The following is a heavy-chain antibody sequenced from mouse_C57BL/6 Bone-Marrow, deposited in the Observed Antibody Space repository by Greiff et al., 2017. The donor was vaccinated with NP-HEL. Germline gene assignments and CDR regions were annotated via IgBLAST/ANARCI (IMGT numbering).Heavy chain of an antibody. CDR3: AREGSFYYYGSSFFDY. J-gene: IGHJ2*01. CDR1: GYTFTSYW. V-gene: IGHV1-55*01. Sequence: QVQLQQPGAELVKPGASVKMSSKASGYTFTSYWITWVKQRPGPGLEWIGDIYPGSGSTNYNEKFKSKATLTVDTSSSTAYMQLSSLTSEDSAVYYCAREGSFYYYGSSFFDYWGQGTTLTVSS. CDR2: IYPGSGST. D-gene: IGHD1-1*01.